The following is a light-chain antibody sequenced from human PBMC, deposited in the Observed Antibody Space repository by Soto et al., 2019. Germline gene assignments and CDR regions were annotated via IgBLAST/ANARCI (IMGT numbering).Light chain of an antibody. CDR1: QSISSSY. CDR3: QLYGGSHMFS. J-gene: IGKJ2*01. CDR2: AAS. V-gene: IGKV3-20*01. Sequence: EIVLTQSPGTLSLSPGEGGTLSCRASQSISSSYLAWYQQKPGQSPRLLIYAASSMATGIPDRFSGSGSGTDFTLTISRLEPEDFAVYYCQLYGGSHMFSFGQGNKLEIK.